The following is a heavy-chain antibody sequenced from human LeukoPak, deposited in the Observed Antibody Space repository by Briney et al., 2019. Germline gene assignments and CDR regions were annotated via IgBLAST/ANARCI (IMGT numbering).Heavy chain of an antibody. Sequence: PGGSLRLSCAASGFTFSSYWMHWVRQAPGKGLVWVSRINSDGSSTSYADSVKGRFTISRDNAKNTLYLQMNSLRAEDTAVYYCARSRYSYSSSWYGAGYFDYWGQGTLVTVSS. CDR1: GFTFSSYW. J-gene: IGHJ4*02. D-gene: IGHD6-13*01. CDR3: ARSRYSYSSSWYGAGYFDY. V-gene: IGHV3-74*01. CDR2: INSDGSST.